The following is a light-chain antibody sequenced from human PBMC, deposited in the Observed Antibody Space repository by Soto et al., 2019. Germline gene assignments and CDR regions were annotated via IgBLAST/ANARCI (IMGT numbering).Light chain of an antibody. Sequence: EIVLTQSPATLSLSPGERATLSCRASPSVNNYLAWYQQRPGQAPRLLIYAASTRATGIPARFSGSGSGTDFTLTISRLEPEDFAVYYCQHYDSSLSTFGGGTKVDIK. CDR3: QHYDSSLST. CDR1: PSVNNY. V-gene: IGKV3-11*01. CDR2: AAS. J-gene: IGKJ4*01.